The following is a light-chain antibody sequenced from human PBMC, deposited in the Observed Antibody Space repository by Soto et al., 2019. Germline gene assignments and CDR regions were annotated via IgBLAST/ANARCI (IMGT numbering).Light chain of an antibody. CDR2: AAS. V-gene: IGKV1-39*01. J-gene: IGKJ4*01. CDR1: QSISSY. CDR3: LQDYNYPHT. Sequence: DIQMTQSPSSLSASVGDRVTITCRASQSISSYLNWYQQKPGKAPKLLIYAASSLQSGVPSRFSGSGSGTDFTLTISSLQPEDFATYYCLQDYNYPHTFGGGTKVDIK.